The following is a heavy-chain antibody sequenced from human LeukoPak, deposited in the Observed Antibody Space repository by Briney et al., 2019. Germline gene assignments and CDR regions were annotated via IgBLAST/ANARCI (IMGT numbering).Heavy chain of an antibody. V-gene: IGHV4-34*01. CDR2: INHSGST. CDR3: ASKYSSSSFDP. D-gene: IGHD6-13*01. Sequence: SETLSLTCAVYGGSFSGYYWSWIRQPPGKGLEWIGEINHSGSTNYNPSLKSRVTISVDTSKNQFSLKLSSVTAADTAVYYCASKYSSSSFDPWGQGTLVTVSS. CDR1: GGSFSGYY. J-gene: IGHJ5*02.